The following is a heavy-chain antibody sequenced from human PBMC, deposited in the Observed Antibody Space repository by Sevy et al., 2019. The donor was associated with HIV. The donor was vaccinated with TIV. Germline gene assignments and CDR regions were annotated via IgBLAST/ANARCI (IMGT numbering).Heavy chain of an antibody. CDR2: IYYTGST. CDR3: ARPSSLYYYYAMDV. Sequence: SETLSLTCTVSGGSITSSSYYWAWLRQPPGKGLEWIGSIYYTGSTYYKPSLMSRITISADRSKNHFSLKLTSVTAADTAVYYCARPSSLYYYYAMDVWGQGPAVTVSS. J-gene: IGHJ6*02. CDR1: GGSITSSSYY. V-gene: IGHV4-39*02.